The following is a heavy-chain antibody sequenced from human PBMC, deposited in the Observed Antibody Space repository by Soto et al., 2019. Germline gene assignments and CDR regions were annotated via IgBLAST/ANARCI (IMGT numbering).Heavy chain of an antibody. CDR2: IIPIFGTA. CDR3: ARDLVYSSSWTRDAFDI. V-gene: IGHV1-69*01. J-gene: IGHJ3*02. CDR1: GGTFSSYA. D-gene: IGHD6-13*01. Sequence: QVQLVQSGAEVKKPGSSVKVSCKASGGTFSSYAISWVRQAPGQGLEWMGGIIPIFGTANYAQKFQGRVTITADESTITAYMELSSLRSEDTAVYYCARDLVYSSSWTRDAFDIWGQGTMVTVSS.